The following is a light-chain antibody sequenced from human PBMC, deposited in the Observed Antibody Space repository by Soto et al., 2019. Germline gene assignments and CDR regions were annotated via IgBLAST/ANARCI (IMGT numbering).Light chain of an antibody. J-gene: IGKJ1*01. Sequence: EIVLTQSPATLSLSPGERVTLSCRASQSVRSNLAWYQQKPGQAPRLLIYGASSRATGIPDRFSGSGSGTDFTLTISRLKPEDSAVYYCQQHGTTFGQGTTADIK. CDR2: GAS. CDR3: QQHGTT. CDR1: QSVRSN. V-gene: IGKV3-20*01.